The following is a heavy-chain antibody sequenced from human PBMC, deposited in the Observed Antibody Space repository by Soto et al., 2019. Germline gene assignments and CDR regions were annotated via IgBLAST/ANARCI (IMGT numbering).Heavy chain of an antibody. D-gene: IGHD3-16*01. Sequence: PGGSLRLSCAASGFTFDTYVMHWVRQAPGRGLEWVALIWYDGGNKYYADSVKGRFTISRDNSKNTLYLQMNSLRAEDTAVYYCARGARDFDYCGQGTLVTSPQ. V-gene: IGHV3-33*01. CDR2: IWYDGGNK. CDR1: GFTFDTYV. J-gene: IGHJ4*02. CDR3: ARGARDFDY.